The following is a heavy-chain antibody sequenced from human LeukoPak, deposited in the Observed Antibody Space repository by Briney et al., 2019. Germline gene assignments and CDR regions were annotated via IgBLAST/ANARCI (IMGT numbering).Heavy chain of an antibody. CDR2: IKQDGSEK. CDR1: GFTFSSYW. J-gene: IGHJ6*03. Sequence: PGGSLRLSCAASGFTFSSYWMSWVRQAPGKGLEWVANIKQDGSEKYYVDSVKGRFTISRDNAKNSLYLQMNSLRAEDTAVYYCAREGRYSGYDGALYYYYYMDVWGKGTTVTVSS. V-gene: IGHV3-7*01. D-gene: IGHD5-12*01. CDR3: AREGRYSGYDGALYYYYYMDV.